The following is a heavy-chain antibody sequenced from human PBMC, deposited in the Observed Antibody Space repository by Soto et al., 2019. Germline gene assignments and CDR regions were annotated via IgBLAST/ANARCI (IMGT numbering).Heavy chain of an antibody. V-gene: IGHV1-18*01. J-gene: IGHJ4*02. D-gene: IGHD1-1*01. CDR2: ISAHNGNT. CDR3: ARGRYGDY. CDR1: SYTFTSYG. Sequence: QVHLVQSGAEVKKPGASVKVSCKCSSYTFTSYGITWVRQAPGQGLEWMGWISAHNGNTDYAQKVQGRVTVTRDTSTSTAYMDLRSLRSDDTAVYYCARGRYGDYWGQGALVTVSS.